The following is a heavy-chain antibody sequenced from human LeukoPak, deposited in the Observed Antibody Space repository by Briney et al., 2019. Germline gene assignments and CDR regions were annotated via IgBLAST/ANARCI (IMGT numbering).Heavy chain of an antibody. Sequence: GGSLRLSCAAPGFTFSSYAMSWVRQAPGKGLEWVSAISGSGGSTYYADSVKGRFTISRDNSKNTLYPQMNSLRAEDTAVYYCAKDLHRYSGSYYGYWGQGTLVTVSS. J-gene: IGHJ4*02. D-gene: IGHD1-26*01. CDR2: ISGSGGST. V-gene: IGHV3-23*01. CDR1: GFTFSSYA. CDR3: AKDLHRYSGSYYGY.